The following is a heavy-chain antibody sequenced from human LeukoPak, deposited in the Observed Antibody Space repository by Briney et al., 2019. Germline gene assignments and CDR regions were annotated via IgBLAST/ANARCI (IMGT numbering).Heavy chain of an antibody. CDR2: VTPLLRSP. Sequence: ASVKVSCKASGGGFSSFLFTWVRQAPGQGLVWMGGVTPLLRSPNYAQNFQGRVTISSDDSTNTVYMDLTSLRSEDTDVYYCARTEAMSGTALAYWGQGTLVTVSS. CDR1: GGGFSSFL. D-gene: IGHD1-7*01. J-gene: IGHJ4*02. V-gene: IGHV1-69*13. CDR3: ARTEAMSGTALAY.